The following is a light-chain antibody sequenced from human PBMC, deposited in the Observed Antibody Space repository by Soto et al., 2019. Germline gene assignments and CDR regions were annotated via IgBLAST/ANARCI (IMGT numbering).Light chain of an antibody. J-gene: IGLJ3*02. V-gene: IGLV2-14*01. CDR3: CSYTTTYTLV. Sequence: QSALTQPASVSGSPGRSITISCTGTSTDIGTYTSVSWYQHHPGKAPKLLIFEVIDRPSGVSDRFSGSKSGNTASLTISSLQFEDEADYYCCSYTTTYTLVFGGGTKLTAL. CDR2: EVI. CDR1: STDIGTYTS.